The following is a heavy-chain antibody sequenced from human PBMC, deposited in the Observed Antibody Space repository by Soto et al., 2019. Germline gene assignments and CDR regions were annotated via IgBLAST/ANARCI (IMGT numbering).Heavy chain of an antibody. J-gene: IGHJ6*03. CDR2: IYYSGST. V-gene: IGHV4-59*08. CDR3: ASSYYDILTCYRHTNYYMDV. Sequence: QVQLQESGPGLVKPSETLSLTCTVSGGSISSYCWSWIRQPPGKGLEWIGYIYYSGSTNYNPSPNRLVTISVDTSKNQISLKLSSVSAADTAVYYCASSYYDILTCYRHTNYYMDVWGKGTTVTVSS. D-gene: IGHD3-9*01. CDR1: GGSISSYC.